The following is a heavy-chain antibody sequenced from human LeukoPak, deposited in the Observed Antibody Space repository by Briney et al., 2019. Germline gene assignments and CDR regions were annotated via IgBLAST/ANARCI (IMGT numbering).Heavy chain of an antibody. CDR3: ARGPSGWYYYYYYMDV. CDR1: GYTFTSYD. CDR2: MNPNSGNT. V-gene: IGHV1-8*01. D-gene: IGHD6-19*01. J-gene: IGHJ6*03. Sequence: GASVKVSCKASGYTFTSYDINWVRQATGQGLEWMGWMNPNSGNTGYAQKFQGRVTMTRNTSISTAYMELSSLRSEDTAVYYCARGPSGWYYYYYYMDVWGKGTTVTISS.